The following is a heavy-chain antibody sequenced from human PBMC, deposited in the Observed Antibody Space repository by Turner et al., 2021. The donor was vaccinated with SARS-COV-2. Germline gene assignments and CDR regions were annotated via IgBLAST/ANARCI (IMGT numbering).Heavy chain of an antibody. Sequence: QVQLVQSGAEVKKPGSSVKVSCKASGDTFSSYTFSWVRQAPGQGLEWMGRIIPILGIANYAQKFQGRVTITADKSTSTAYVELSSLRSEDKAVYYCARDEGEIAAAGIVYYYGMDVWGQGTTVTVSS. CDR3: ARDEGEIAAAGIVYYYGMDV. J-gene: IGHJ6*02. V-gene: IGHV1-69*08. D-gene: IGHD6-13*01. CDR1: GDTFSSYT. CDR2: IIPILGIA.